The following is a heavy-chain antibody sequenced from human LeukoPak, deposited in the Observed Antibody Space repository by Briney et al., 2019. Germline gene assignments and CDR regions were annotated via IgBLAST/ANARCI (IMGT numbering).Heavy chain of an antibody. CDR1: GGSFSGYY. V-gene: IGHV4-34*01. D-gene: IGHD3-3*01. CDR3: ARSRSITIFGGTYFDY. CDR2: INHSGST. Sequence: PSETLSLTRAVYGGSFSGYYWSWIRQPPGKGLEWIGEINHSGSTNYNPSLKSRVTISVDTSKNQFSLKLSSVTAADTAVYYCARSRSITIFGGTYFDYWGQGTLVTVSS. J-gene: IGHJ4*02.